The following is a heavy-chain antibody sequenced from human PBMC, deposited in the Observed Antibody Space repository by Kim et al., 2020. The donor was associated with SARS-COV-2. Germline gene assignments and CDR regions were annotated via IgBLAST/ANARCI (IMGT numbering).Heavy chain of an antibody. D-gene: IGHD6-6*01. J-gene: IGHJ4*02. CDR1: GFTISSYW. CDR3: ARGGTYSTSAVDY. CDR2: INGDGSST. Sequence: GGSLRLSCAASGFTISSYWMHWVRQTPGKGLVWFSRINGDGSSTRYADSVQGRFTISRDNAKNTLYLQMNSLRGEDTAVYYCARGGTYSTSAVDYWGQGT. V-gene: IGHV3-74*01.